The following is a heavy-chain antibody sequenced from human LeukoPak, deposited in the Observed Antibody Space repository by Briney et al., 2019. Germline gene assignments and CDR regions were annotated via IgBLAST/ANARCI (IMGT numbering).Heavy chain of an antibody. D-gene: IGHD2-15*01. CDR2: INPRDGGT. J-gene: IGHJ4*02. V-gene: IGHV1-2*02. Sequence: ASVKVSCKGSGYTFTDYYLHWVRQAPGQGLEWVGYINPRDGGTSSPPNFRGRVTMTTDASSSTVYMELSRLTPDDTAIYYCAREGNGLLSKDLDYWGQGTLVTVSS. CDR3: AREGNGLLSKDLDY. CDR1: GYTFTDYY.